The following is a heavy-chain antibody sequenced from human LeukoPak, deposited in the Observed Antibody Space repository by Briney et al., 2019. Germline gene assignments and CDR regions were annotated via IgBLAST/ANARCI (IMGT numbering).Heavy chain of an antibody. Sequence: GGSLRLSCAASGFTFSSYAMHWVRQAPGKGLEWVAVISYDGSNKYYADSVKGRFTISRDNSKNTLYLQMNSLRAEDTAVYYCARDLGPGGDYYYYMDVWGKGTTVTVSS. CDR2: ISYDGSNK. CDR1: GFTFSSYA. CDR3: ARDLGPGGDYYYYMDV. V-gene: IGHV3-30*04. D-gene: IGHD3-16*01. J-gene: IGHJ6*03.